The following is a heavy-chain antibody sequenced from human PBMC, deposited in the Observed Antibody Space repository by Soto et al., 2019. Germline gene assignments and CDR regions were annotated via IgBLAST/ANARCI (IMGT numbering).Heavy chain of an antibody. CDR3: ARFPNLRDGYKLSNRDY. Sequence: GASVKVSCKAAGGTFSSYAISWVRQAPGQGLEWMGGIIPTFGTANYAQKFQGRLTITADESTSTAYMELSSLRSEDTAVYYCARFPNLRDGYKLSNRDYWGQVTRVTVYS. V-gene: IGHV1-69*13. J-gene: IGHJ4*02. CDR1: GGTFSSYA. CDR2: IIPTFGTA. D-gene: IGHD5-12*01.